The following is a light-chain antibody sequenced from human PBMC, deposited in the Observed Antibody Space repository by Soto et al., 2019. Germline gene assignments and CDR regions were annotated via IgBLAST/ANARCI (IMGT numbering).Light chain of an antibody. Sequence: QSVLTQPASVSGSPGQSITISCTGTSRDVGGYLYVSWYQQHPGKAPKLMIYDVSNRPSGVSDRFSGSKSGNTASLTISGLQAEDEGDYYCSSYSSSSPVVFGGGTKLTVL. J-gene: IGLJ2*01. CDR2: DVS. CDR1: SRDVGGYLY. CDR3: SSYSSSSPVV. V-gene: IGLV2-14*01.